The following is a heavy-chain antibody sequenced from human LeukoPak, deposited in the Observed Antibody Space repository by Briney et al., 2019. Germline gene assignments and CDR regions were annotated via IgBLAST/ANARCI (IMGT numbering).Heavy chain of an antibody. CDR1: GCSISSSSYY. V-gene: IGHV4-39*01. J-gene: IGHJ4*02. CDR2: IYYSGRT. Sequence: SETLSLTCTVSGCSISSSSYYWGWIRQPPGKGLEWIGSIYYSGRTSYTPSLNSRVTISVDTSKNQFSLKLSSVTAADTAVYYCARHYDGGVPAAIAFWGQGTLVTVSS. D-gene: IGHD2-2*02. CDR3: ARHYDGGVPAAIAF.